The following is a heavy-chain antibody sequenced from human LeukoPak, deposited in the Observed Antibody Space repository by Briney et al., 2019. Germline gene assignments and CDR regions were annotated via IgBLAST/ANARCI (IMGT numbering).Heavy chain of an antibody. Sequence: SETLSLTCTLSGGSISSYYWTWVRQPAGKGLEWIGRIYSSGSTNYNPSLKSRVSMSVDTSKNQFSLKLSSVTAADTAVYYCARGNSNYVFDYWGQGTLVTVSS. V-gene: IGHV4-4*07. D-gene: IGHD4-11*01. J-gene: IGHJ4*02. CDR1: GGSISSYY. CDR2: IYSSGST. CDR3: ARGNSNYVFDY.